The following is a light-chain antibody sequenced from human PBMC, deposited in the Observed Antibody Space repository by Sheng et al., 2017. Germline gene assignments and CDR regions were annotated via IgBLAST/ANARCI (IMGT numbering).Light chain of an antibody. Sequence: DIQMTQSPSFVSASVGDRVTITCRASQSISRWLAWFQQKPGKAPKLLIYDASTLETGVPSRFSGGGSGTDFTLTIDNLQPEDFATYYCQQYAVFPPYTFGQGTNLEMK. CDR1: QSISRW. CDR2: DAS. CDR3: QQYAVFPPYT. J-gene: IGKJ2*01. V-gene: IGKV1-33*01.